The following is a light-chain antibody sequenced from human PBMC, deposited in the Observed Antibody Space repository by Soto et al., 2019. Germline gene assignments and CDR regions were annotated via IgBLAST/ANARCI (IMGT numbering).Light chain of an antibody. Sequence: IQLTHSPSSLSASVVYRVTITCQASRGISSYLAWYQQKPGKAPKLLVYSASTLQSGVPSRFSGSGSGPDFTLTISSLQPEDSATYFCQKLNSYPQTCGQGTRRENK. CDR1: RGISSY. V-gene: IGKV1-9*01. CDR3: QKLNSYPQT. J-gene: IGKJ5*01. CDR2: SAS.